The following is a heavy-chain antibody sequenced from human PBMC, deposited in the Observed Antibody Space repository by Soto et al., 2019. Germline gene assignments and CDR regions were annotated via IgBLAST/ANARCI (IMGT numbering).Heavy chain of an antibody. D-gene: IGHD2-15*01. V-gene: IGHV3-33*01. Sequence: QVQLVESGGGVVQPGRSLRLSCAASGFTFSSYGMHWVRQAPGKGLEWVAVIWYDGSNKYYADSVKGRFTISRDNSKNTLYLQMNSLRAEDTAVYYCARVGLGRRWTVYWGQGTLVTVSS. CDR1: GFTFSSYG. CDR2: IWYDGSNK. CDR3: ARVGLGRRWTVY. J-gene: IGHJ4*02.